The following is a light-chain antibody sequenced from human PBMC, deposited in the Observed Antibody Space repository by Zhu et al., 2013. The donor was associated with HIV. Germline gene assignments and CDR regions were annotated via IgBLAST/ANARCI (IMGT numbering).Light chain of an antibody. Sequence: EMVLTQSPGTLALSPGERATLSCRASQSVSNNYIAWYQQKPGQAPRLLIYGASTRATGIPARFSGSGSGTDFTLTISSLEPEDFAVYYCQQRRDWPTFGPGTKVDVK. CDR2: GAS. CDR3: QQRRDWPT. V-gene: IGKV3D-20*02. CDR1: QSVSNNY. J-gene: IGKJ3*01.